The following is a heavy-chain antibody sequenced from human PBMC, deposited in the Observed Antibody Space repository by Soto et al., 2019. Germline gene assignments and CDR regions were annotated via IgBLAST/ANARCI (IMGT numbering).Heavy chain of an antibody. CDR2: ISYDGSNK. CDR1: GFTFSSYA. CDR3: AREGGIVGAKIEYYYGMDV. J-gene: IGHJ6*02. Sequence: QVQLVESGGGVVQPGRSLRLSCAASGFTFSSYAMHWVRQAPGKGLEWVAGISYDGSNKYYADSVKGRFTISRDNSKNTLYMQMNSQSAEDTAVYYCAREGGIVGAKIEYYYGMDVWGQGTTVTVSS. V-gene: IGHV3-30-3*01. D-gene: IGHD1-26*01.